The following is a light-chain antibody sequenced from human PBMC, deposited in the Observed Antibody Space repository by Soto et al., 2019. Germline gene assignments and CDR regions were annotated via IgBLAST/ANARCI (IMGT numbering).Light chain of an antibody. J-gene: IGLJ1*01. CDR1: SNDVGRYNY. CDR2: DVT. Sequence: QSALTQPASVSGSPGQSITISCIGTSNDVGRYNYVYWYQHHPGKAPKLIIYDVTYRPSWVSDRFSGSKSGNTATLTISGLEAEDDYDYYCNTNSSSSTYVFVTGTKVTVL. CDR3: NTNSSSSTYV. V-gene: IGLV2-14*03.